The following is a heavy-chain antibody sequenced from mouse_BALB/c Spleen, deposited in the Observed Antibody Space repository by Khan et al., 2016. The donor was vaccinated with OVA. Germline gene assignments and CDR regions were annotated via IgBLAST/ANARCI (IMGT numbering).Heavy chain of an antibody. Sequence: EVELVESGGGLVQPGGSLKLSCAASGFTFSGYGMSWVRQTPDKRLELVATINSNGGTSYYPDNVKGRFTLSRDNAKNTLHLQLSSLKSEDTAMYDGIRVYYRYGGCYWYFDVWGAGTTVTVSS. D-gene: IGHD2-14*01. CDR3: IRVYYRYGGCYWYFDV. CDR1: GFTFSGYG. CDR2: INSNGGTS. J-gene: IGHJ1*01. V-gene: IGHV5-6-3*01.